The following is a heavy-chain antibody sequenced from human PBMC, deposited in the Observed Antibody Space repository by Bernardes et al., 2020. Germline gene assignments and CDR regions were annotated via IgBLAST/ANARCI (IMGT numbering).Heavy chain of an antibody. CDR3: AREGSGYCIDY. J-gene: IGHJ4*02. V-gene: IGHV4-4*02. D-gene: IGHD3-3*01. CDR2: IYHSGST. Sequence: SETLSLTCAVSGVSISSINWLRWVRQPPGKWLEWIGDIYHSGSTNYNPSLKSRVTISIDKSKNQFSLKLSTVTAADTAVYYWAREGSGYCIDYWGQGTLVTVYS. CDR1: GVSISSINW.